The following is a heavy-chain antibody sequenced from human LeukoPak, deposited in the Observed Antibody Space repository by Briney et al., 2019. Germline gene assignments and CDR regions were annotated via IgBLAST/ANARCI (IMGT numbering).Heavy chain of an antibody. J-gene: IGHJ3*02. D-gene: IGHD6-6*01. V-gene: IGHV3-30*02. Sequence: GGSPRLSCAASGFTFSSYGMHWVRQAPGKGLEWVAFIRYDGSNKYYADSVKGRFTISRDNSKNTLYLQMNSLRAEDTAVYYCAREASEAFDIWGQGSTVTVSS. CDR1: GFTFSSYG. CDR2: IRYDGSNK. CDR3: AREASEAFDI.